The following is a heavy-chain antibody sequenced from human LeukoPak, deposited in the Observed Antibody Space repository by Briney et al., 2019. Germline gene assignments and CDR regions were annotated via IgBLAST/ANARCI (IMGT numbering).Heavy chain of an antibody. D-gene: IGHD6-6*01. J-gene: IGHJ4*02. V-gene: IGHV3-21*01. Sequence: GGSLRLSCAASGFTFSSFTMNWDRHAPGKGREWVSSISSSSSYIYSADSVKGRFTISRDNARNSLYLRMNSLSAEDTAVYYCARDPGAYSSSPIDYWGQGTLVTVSS. CDR1: GFTFSSFT. CDR2: ISSSSSYI. CDR3: ARDPGAYSSSPIDY.